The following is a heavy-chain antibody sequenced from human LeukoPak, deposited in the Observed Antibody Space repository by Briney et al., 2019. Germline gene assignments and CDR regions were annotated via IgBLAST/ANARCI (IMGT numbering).Heavy chain of an antibody. D-gene: IGHD1-26*01. V-gene: IGHV1-46*01. J-gene: IGHJ1*01. CDR3: ARVGATEYGYFQH. CDR1: GYTFTSYY. CDR2: INPSGGST. Sequence: ASVTVSCKASGYTFTSYYMHWVRQAPGQGLEWMGIINPSGGSTSYAQKFQGRVTMTRDTSTSTVYMELSSLRSEDTAVYYCARVGATEYGYFQHWGQGTLVTVSS.